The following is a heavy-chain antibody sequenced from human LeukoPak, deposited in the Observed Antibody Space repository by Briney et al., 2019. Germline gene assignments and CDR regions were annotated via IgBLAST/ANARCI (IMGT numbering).Heavy chain of an antibody. V-gene: IGHV4-34*01. CDR2: INHSGST. J-gene: IGHJ6*03. CDR1: GGSFSGYY. Sequence: PSETLSLTCAVYGGSFSGYYWSWIRQPPGKGLELIGEINHSGSTNYNPSLKSRVTISVDTSKNQFSLKLSSVTATDTAVYYCARVGTTAMALFHYYYYYMDVWGKGTTVTVSS. CDR3: ARVGTTAMALFHYYYYYMDV. D-gene: IGHD5-18*01.